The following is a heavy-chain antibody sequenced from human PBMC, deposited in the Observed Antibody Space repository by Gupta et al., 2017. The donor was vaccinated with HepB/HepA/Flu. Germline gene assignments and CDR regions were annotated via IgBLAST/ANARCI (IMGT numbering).Heavy chain of an antibody. V-gene: IGHV4-39*01. J-gene: IGHJ5*02. D-gene: IGHD4-11*01. Sequence: QLQLQESGPGLVKPSETLSLTCTVSGGSISSSNYYWGWIRQPPGKGLEWIGSIYYSSGTYYNPSLKSRVTISVDTSKNQFSLKLSSVTAADTAVYYCARIGGSWSNYAGWFDPWCQGTLVTVSS. CDR2: IYYSSGT. CDR3: ARIGGSWSNYAGWFDP. CDR1: GGSISSSNYY.